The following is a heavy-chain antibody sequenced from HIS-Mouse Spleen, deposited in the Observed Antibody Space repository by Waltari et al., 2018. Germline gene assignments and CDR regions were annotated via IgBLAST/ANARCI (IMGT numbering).Heavy chain of an antibody. CDR2: IYHSGST. V-gene: IGHV4-38-2*02. D-gene: IGHD6-13*01. CDR3: ARDRWQQLDYFDY. J-gene: IGHJ4*02. Sequence: QVQLQESGPGLVKPSETLSLTCTVSGYSISSGYYWGWIRQPPGKGLEWIGSIYHSGSTYYNPSPKSRVTISVDTSKNQFSLKLSSVTAADTAVYYCARDRWQQLDYFDYWGQGTLVTVSS. CDR1: GYSISSGYY.